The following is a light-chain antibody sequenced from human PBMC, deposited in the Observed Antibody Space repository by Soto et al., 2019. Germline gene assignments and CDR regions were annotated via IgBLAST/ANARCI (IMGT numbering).Light chain of an antibody. V-gene: IGKV3-15*01. Sequence: EIVMTQSPATLSVSPGERATLSCGASQRVSSNLAWYQQKPGQAPRLLIYSASTRATGIPARFSGSGSGTDFTLTIRSLQSEDFAVYHCQQDDIWQYTFGQGTRLEI. CDR1: QRVSSN. CDR3: QQDDIWQYT. J-gene: IGKJ2*01. CDR2: SAS.